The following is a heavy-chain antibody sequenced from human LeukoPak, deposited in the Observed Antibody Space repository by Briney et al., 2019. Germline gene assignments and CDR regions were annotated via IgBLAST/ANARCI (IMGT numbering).Heavy chain of an antibody. CDR1: GGSFSGYY. V-gene: IGHV4-34*01. Sequence: PSETLSLTCAVYGGSFSGYYWSWIRQPPGKGLEWIGEINHSGSTNYNPSLKSRVTISVDTSKNQFSLQLNSVTPEDTAVYYCARMVVTVGYYGMDVWGQGTTVTVSS. D-gene: IGHD4-23*01. CDR3: ARMVVTVGYYGMDV. CDR2: INHSGST. J-gene: IGHJ6*02.